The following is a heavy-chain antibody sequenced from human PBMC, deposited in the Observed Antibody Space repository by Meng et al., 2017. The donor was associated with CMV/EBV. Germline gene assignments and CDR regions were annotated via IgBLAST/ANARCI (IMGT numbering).Heavy chain of an antibody. Sequence: QVHDAGQGLVKPSDPLSLTCTFSGGSISSYYWSWLRQPAGKGLEWIGRIYTSGSTNYNPSLKSRVTMSVDTSKNQFSLKLSSVTAADTAVYYCARGPEVDYGDYVGLDYWGQGTLVTVSS. CDR1: GGSISSYY. CDR2: IYTSGST. D-gene: IGHD4-17*01. J-gene: IGHJ4*02. CDR3: ARGPEVDYGDYVGLDY. V-gene: IGHV4-4*07.